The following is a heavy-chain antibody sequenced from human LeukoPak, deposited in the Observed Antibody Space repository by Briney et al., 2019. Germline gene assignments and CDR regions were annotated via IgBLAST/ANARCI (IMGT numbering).Heavy chain of an antibody. J-gene: IGHJ4*02. D-gene: IGHD3-3*01. Sequence: SETLSLTCAVSGGSISSSNWWSWVRQPPGKGLEWIGEIYHSGSTNYNPSLKSRVTISVDKSKNQFSLKLSSVTAADTAVYYCARLRRDYDFWGGHIVGGGGIDYWGQGTLVTVSS. CDR3: ARLRRDYDFWGGHIVGGGGIDY. CDR2: IYHSGST. CDR1: GGSISSSNW. V-gene: IGHV4-4*02.